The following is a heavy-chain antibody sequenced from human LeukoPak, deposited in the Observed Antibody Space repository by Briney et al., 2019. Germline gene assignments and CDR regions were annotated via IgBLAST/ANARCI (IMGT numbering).Heavy chain of an antibody. CDR2: ISGYNGNT. Sequence: ASVKVSCKASGGTFSSYAISWVRQAPGQGLEWVGWISGYNGNTNYAQKFQGRVTMTTDTSTSTAYMELRSLRSDDTAVFYCARDGSLSSSGYYYGMDVWGQGTTVTVSS. CDR3: ARDGSLSSSGYYYGMDV. CDR1: GGTFSSYA. J-gene: IGHJ6*02. D-gene: IGHD3-10*01. V-gene: IGHV1-18*01.